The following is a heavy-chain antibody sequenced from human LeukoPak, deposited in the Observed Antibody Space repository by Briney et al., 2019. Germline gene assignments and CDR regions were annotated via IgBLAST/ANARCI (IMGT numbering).Heavy chain of an antibody. CDR3: ARGPGQQLVDH. V-gene: IGHV3-23*01. J-gene: IGHJ4*02. Sequence: SGGSLRLSCAAFGFTFTNYAMTWVRQAPGKGLEWVSAIGGSGTSTFYADSVKGRFTISRDNSKTTLYLQMNSLSAEDTVVYYCARGPGQQLVDHWGQGTLVTVSS. CDR1: GFTFTNYA. CDR2: IGGSGTST. D-gene: IGHD6-13*01.